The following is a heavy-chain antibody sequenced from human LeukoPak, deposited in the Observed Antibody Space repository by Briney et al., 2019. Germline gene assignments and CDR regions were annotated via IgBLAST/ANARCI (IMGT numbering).Heavy chain of an antibody. CDR1: GYSFTKNW. J-gene: IGHJ4*02. CDR3: ARGLIRSFDY. D-gene: IGHD2/OR15-2a*01. V-gene: IGHV5-10-1*01. CDR2: IDPSDSYT. Sequence: GESLKISCKGSGYSFTKNWISWVRQMPGKDLEWVGTIDPSDSYTNYSPSFQGHVTILADKSISTAYLQWSSLKASDTAMYYCARGLIRSFDYWGQGTLVTVSS.